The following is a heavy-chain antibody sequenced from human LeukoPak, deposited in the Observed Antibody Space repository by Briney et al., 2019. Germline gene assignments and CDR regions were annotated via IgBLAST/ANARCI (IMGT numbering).Heavy chain of an antibody. CDR3: ARDHLAYYYYMDV. J-gene: IGHJ6*03. CDR2: INPNSGGT. V-gene: IGHV1-2*02. Sequence: ASVKVSCKASGYTFTGYYMHWVRQAPGQGLEWMGLINPNSGGTNYAQKFQGRVTMTRDTSISTAYMELSRLRSDDTAVYYCARDHLAYYYYMDVWGKGTTVTVSS. CDR1: GYTFTGYY.